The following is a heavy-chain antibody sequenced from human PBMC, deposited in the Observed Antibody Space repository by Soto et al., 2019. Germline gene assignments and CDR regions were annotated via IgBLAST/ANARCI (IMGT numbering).Heavy chain of an antibody. CDR2: INAGNGNS. D-gene: IGHD3-9*01. CDR1: GYSFTSYA. V-gene: IGHV1-3*01. J-gene: IGHJ5*02. Sequence: GASVKVSCKASGYSFTSYAMHWVRQAPGQRLEWMGWINAGNGNSKYSQKFQGRVTITRDTSASTAYMELSSLRSEDTAVYYCARDLYDIVTGSVYNWFDPWGQGTLVTVSS. CDR3: ARDLYDIVTGSVYNWFDP.